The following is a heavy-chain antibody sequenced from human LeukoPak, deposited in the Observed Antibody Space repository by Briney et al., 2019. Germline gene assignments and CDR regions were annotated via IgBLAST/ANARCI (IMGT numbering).Heavy chain of an antibody. J-gene: IGHJ4*02. D-gene: IGHD1-26*01. CDR1: GFTFSSYA. V-gene: IGHV3-7*01. CDR2: IKFDGTAT. Sequence: GGSLRLSCAASGFTFSSYAMHWVRQAPGKGLEWVANIKFDGTATNYVDSVRGRFTISRDNAKNSLYLQMNSLRAEDTAVYYCARFSGSNLFAYWGQGTLVTVSS. CDR3: ARFSGSNLFAY.